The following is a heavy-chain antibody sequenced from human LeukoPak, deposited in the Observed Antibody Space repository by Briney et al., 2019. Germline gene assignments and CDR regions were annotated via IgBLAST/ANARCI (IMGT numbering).Heavy chain of an antibody. Sequence: SKTLSLTCAVYGGSFSGYYWSWIRQPPGKGLEWIGEINHSGSTNYNPSLKSRVTISVDTSKNQFSLKLSSVTAADTAVYYCARGRKRAVGATIFDYWGQGTLVTVSS. CDR1: GGSFSGYY. CDR3: ARGRKRAVGATIFDY. V-gene: IGHV4-34*01. J-gene: IGHJ4*02. CDR2: INHSGST. D-gene: IGHD1-26*01.